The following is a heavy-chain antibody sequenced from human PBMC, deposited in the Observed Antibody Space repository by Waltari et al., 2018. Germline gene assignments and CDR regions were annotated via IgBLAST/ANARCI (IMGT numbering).Heavy chain of an antibody. CDR2: INHSGST. V-gene: IGHV4-34*01. D-gene: IGHD3-3*01. CDR3: ARGWGYYDFWSGYSRIDY. Sequence: QVQLQQWGAGLLKPSETLSLTCAVYGGSFSGYYWSWIRQPPGQGLEWIGEINHSGSTNYNPSLKSRVTISVDTSKNQFSLKLSSVTAADTAVYYCARGWGYYDFWSGYSRIDYWGQGTLVTVSS. CDR1: GGSFSGYY. J-gene: IGHJ4*02.